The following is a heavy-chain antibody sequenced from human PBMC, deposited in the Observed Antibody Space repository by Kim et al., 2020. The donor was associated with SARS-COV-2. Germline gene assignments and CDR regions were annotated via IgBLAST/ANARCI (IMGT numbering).Heavy chain of an antibody. CDR3: ARGDSCGWYGGTVGDAVVN. D-gene: IGHD6-19*01. CDR1: GFTFSSYG. Sequence: GGSLRLSCAASGFTFSSYGMHWVRQAPGKGLEWVSVIWYDGSNKYYADSVKGRFTISRDNSKNTLYLQMNSLRAEDTAVFYCARGDSCGWYGGTVGDAVVNWGQGTMVTVSS. J-gene: IGHJ3*02. V-gene: IGHV3-33*01. CDR2: IWYDGSNK.